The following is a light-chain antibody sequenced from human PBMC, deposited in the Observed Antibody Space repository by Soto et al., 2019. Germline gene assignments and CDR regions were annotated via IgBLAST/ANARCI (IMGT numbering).Light chain of an antibody. V-gene: IGLV2-14*01. J-gene: IGLJ1*01. CDR1: SSDVGDYDF. CDR2: EVS. Sequence: QSALTQPASVSGSPGQSITISCTGTSSDVGDYDFVSWYQQHPGKAPKLMIYEVSNRPSGVSNRFSGSKSGNTASLTISGLQAEDEAEYYCSSYTSSSTLGVFGSGTKVTVL. CDR3: SSYTSSSTLGV.